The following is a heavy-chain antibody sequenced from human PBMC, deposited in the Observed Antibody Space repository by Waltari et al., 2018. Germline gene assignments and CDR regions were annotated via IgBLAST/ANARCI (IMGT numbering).Heavy chain of an antibody. CDR2: IRSKAYGGTT. V-gene: IGHV3-49*03. J-gene: IGHJ6*02. D-gene: IGHD4-17*01. Sequence: EVQLVESGGGLVQPGRSLRLSCTASGFTFGDYAMSWFRQAPGKGLEWVGFIRSKAYGGTTEYDASVKGRFTISRDDSKSIAYLQMNSLKTEDTAVYYCTRDYGDYGNYYYGMDVWGQGTTVTVSS. CDR1: GFTFGDYA. CDR3: TRDYGDYGNYYYGMDV.